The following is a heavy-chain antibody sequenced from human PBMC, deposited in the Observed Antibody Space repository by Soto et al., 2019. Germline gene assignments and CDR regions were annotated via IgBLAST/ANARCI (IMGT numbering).Heavy chain of an antibody. J-gene: IGHJ4*02. CDR1: GGTFSTYD. CDR2: IIPLFGTA. D-gene: IGHD5-12*01. CDR3: AINEGTDGYKFAY. V-gene: IGHV1-69*01. Sequence: QVQLVQSGAEVKKPGSSVKVSCKASGGTFSTYDICWVRQAPGQGLECMGGIIPLFGTANYAQKFQGRATIMADESTRTAYMELRRLRSEDTAVYYCAINEGTDGYKFAYWGQGTLVTVSS.